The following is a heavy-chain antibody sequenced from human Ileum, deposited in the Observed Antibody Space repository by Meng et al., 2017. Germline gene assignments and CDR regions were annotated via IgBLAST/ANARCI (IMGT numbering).Heavy chain of an antibody. D-gene: IGHD6-19*01. J-gene: IGHJ4*02. CDR3: AGGTVAVAGNTGVDY. CDR1: GASISNGSYF. Sequence: GSLRLSCTVSGASISNGSYFWSWIRQPPGKGLEWIGYNYYMGSTNYNPSLQSRVTISLDMSKNQFSLRLTSVAAADTAVYYCAGGTVAVAGNTGVDYWGQGTLVTVSS. V-gene: IGHV4-61*01. CDR2: NYYMGST.